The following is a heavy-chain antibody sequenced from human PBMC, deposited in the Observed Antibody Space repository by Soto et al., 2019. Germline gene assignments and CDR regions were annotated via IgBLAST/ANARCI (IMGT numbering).Heavy chain of an antibody. CDR3: TRSLNNHWQNWFDP. CDR1: GFSFSSSA. D-gene: IGHD1-1*01. CDR2: ISDSGDRT. J-gene: IGHJ5*02. Sequence: EVQLLESGGDLVQPGGSLRLSCAASGFSFSSSAMNWVRQAPGKGLEWVSIISDSGDRTHFADSVKGRFTISRDNSKNTLYLQLNSLTAEDTAISYCTRSLNNHWQNWFDPWGQGTLVTVSS. V-gene: IGHV3-23*01.